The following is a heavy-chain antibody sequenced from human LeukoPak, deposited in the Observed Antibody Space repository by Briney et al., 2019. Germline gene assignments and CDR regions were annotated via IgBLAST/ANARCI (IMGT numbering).Heavy chain of an antibody. D-gene: IGHD3-10*01. CDR3: ATDLFTMVRGVIKTGADY. CDR2: FDPEDGET. Sequence: ASVKVSCKVSGYTLTELSMHWVRQAPGKGLEWMGGFDPEDGETIYAQKFQGRVTMTEDTSTDTAYMELSSLRSEDTAVYYCATDLFTMVRGVIKTGADYWGQGTLVTVSS. CDR1: GYTLTELS. J-gene: IGHJ4*02. V-gene: IGHV1-24*01.